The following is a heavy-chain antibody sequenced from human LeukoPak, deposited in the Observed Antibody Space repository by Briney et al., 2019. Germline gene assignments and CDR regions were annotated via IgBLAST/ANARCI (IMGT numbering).Heavy chain of an antibody. D-gene: IGHD3-9*01. V-gene: IGHV1-2*02. CDR1: GYTFTGYY. J-gene: IGHJ4*02. Sequence: ASVKASCKASGYTFTGYYMHWVRQAPGQGLEWMGWINPNSGATNFAQKFQGRVSMTRDTSISTAYMELSSLRSDDTAVYYCARADILTAYYTLDFWGQGTLVTVSS. CDR2: INPNSGAT. CDR3: ARADILTAYYTLDF.